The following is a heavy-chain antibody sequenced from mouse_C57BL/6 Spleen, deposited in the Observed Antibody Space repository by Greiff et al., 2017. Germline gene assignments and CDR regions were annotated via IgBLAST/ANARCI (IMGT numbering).Heavy chain of an antibody. D-gene: IGHD2-3*01. Sequence: EVKLMESGGDLVKPGGSLKLSCAASGFTFSSYGMSWVRQTPDKRLEWVATISSGGSYTYYPDSVKGRFTFSRDNAKNTLYLQMSSLQSEDTAMYYCARQDGPFAYWGQGTLVTVSA. CDR3: ARQDGPFAY. V-gene: IGHV5-6*01. CDR1: GFTFSSYG. CDR2: ISSGGSYT. J-gene: IGHJ3*01.